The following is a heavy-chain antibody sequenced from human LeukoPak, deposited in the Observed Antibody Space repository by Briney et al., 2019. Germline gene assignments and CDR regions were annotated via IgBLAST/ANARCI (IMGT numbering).Heavy chain of an antibody. CDR3: ARSDDSESQYMDF. J-gene: IGHJ6*03. CDR2: INTKTGNP. Sequence: ASVKVSCKASGYTFTHYGINWVRQAPGQGLEWMAWINTKTGNPTYAQGFTGRFVFSLDTSVRTAYLQINSLKAEDTAVYFCARSDDSESQYMDFWVSGTTVIVSS. V-gene: IGHV7-4-1*02. CDR1: GYTFTHYG. D-gene: IGHD1-1*01.